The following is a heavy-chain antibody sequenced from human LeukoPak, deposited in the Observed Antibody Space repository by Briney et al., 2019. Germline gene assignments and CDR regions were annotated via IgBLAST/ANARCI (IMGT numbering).Heavy chain of an antibody. J-gene: IGHJ4*02. CDR3: ARGHYDVLAASYKWTPDY. V-gene: IGHV3-21*01. Sequence: PGGSLRLSCAASGFTFNTFNMDWVRQAPGKGLEWVSSITSGGDYIYYADSVKGRFTTSRDNAKNSLSLQLNSLRVEDTAVYYCARGHYDVLAASYKWTPDYWGQGTLVTVSS. D-gene: IGHD3-9*01. CDR2: ITSGGDYI. CDR1: GFTFNTFN.